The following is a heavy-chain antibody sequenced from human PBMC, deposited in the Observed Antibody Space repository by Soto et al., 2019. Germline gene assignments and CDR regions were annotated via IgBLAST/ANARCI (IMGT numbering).Heavy chain of an antibody. J-gene: IGHJ4*02. Sequence: QVQLQESGPGLVKPSQTLSLTCTVSGGSISSGDYYWSWIRQPPGKGLEWIGYIYYSGSTYYNPSLKSRVTISVDTSNNQFSLKLSSVTAADTAVYYCARGVTYYYDSSGYYYASPFDYWGQGTLVTVSS. CDR2: IYYSGST. D-gene: IGHD3-22*01. CDR3: ARGVTYYYDSSGYYYASPFDY. CDR1: GGSISSGDYY. V-gene: IGHV4-30-4*01.